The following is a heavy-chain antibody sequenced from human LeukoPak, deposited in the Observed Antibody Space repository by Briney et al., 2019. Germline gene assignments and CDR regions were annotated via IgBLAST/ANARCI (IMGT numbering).Heavy chain of an antibody. CDR2: ISSTSSYI. Sequence: GGSLRLSCAASGFTFSSYSMNWVRQAPGKGLEWVSFISSTSSYINYADSVKGRFTISRDNAKNSLYLQMNSLRAEDTAVYYCAKDRADVVPTMVLDYWGQGTLVTVSS. CDR1: GFTFSSYS. V-gene: IGHV3-21*01. CDR3: AKDRADVVPTMVLDY. J-gene: IGHJ4*02. D-gene: IGHD5-12*01.